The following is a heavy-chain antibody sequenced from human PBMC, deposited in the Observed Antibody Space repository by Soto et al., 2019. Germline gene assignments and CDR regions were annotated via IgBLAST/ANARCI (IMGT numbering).Heavy chain of an antibody. CDR3: ASHSGSRWNWFDP. CDR2: IYYSGST. CDR1: GGSISSSSYY. V-gene: IGHV4-39*01. D-gene: IGHD1-26*01. J-gene: IGHJ5*02. Sequence: PSETLSLTCTVSGGSISSSSYYWGWIRQPPGKGLEWIGSIYYSGSTYYNPSLKSRVTISVDTSKNQFSLKLSSVTAADTAVYYCASHSGSRWNWFDPWGQGTLVTVS.